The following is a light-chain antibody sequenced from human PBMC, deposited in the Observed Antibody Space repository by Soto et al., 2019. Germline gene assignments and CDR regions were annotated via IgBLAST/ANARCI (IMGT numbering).Light chain of an antibody. Sequence: VMTQSPATLSVSPGERATLSCRASQTVSRNLAGYQQRPGQAPRLLIYDISNRATGVPARFSGSGSETEFTLTIRSLQSEDFAVYFCQQYNNWPSFGQGTRLEMK. CDR2: DIS. J-gene: IGKJ5*01. V-gene: IGKV3-15*01. CDR3: QQYNNWPS. CDR1: QTVSRN.